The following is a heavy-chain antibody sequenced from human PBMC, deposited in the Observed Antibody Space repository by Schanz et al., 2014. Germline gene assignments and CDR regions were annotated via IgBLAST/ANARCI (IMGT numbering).Heavy chain of an antibody. J-gene: IGHJ4*02. CDR3: AKDLLYGAPMPLNHLDY. D-gene: IGHD2-2*01. CDR1: GFTFSSYG. V-gene: IGHV3-21*05. CDR2: ISSGSSYA. Sequence: EVQLLDSGGGLVKPGGSLRLSCVASGFTFSSYGMHWVRQAPGKGLEWVSDISSGSSYANYADSVKGRFTISRDNSKNTLYLQMNSLRAEDTAVYYCAKDLLYGAPMPLNHLDYWGQGTLVTVSS.